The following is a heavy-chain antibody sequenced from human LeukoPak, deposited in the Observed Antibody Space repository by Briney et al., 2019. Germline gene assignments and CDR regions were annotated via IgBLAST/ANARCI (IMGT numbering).Heavy chain of an antibody. CDR3: ARGGGAFCGGDCHRNFDS. CDR1: GLTVSSSY. CDR2: IYSGGST. D-gene: IGHD2-21*02. J-gene: IGHJ4*02. Sequence: GGSLRLSCAASGLTVSSSYMSCVRQAPGEGLEWVSDIYSGGSTYYADSAQGRVTISRDSSKTTMYLQMNSMRAEDTAVYYCARGGGAFCGGDCHRNFDSWGQGALVTVSS. V-gene: IGHV3-53*01.